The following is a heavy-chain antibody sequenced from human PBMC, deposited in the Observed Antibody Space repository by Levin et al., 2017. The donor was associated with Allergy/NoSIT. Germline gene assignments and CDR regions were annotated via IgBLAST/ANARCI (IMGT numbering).Heavy chain of an antibody. CDR3: AEGLAARPYYYGMDV. CDR1: GGTFSSYA. V-gene: IGHV1-69*04. D-gene: IGHD6-6*01. Sequence: SVKVSCKASGGTFSSYAISWVRQAPGQGLEWMGRIIPILGIANYAQKFQGRVTITADKSTSTAYMELSSLRSEDTAVYYCAEGLAARPYYYGMDVWGQGTTVTVSS. CDR2: IIPILGIA. J-gene: IGHJ6*02.